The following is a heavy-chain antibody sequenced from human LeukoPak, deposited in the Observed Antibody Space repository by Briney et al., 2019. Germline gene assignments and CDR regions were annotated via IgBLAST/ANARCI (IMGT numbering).Heavy chain of an antibody. J-gene: IGHJ4*02. V-gene: IGHV3-23*01. Sequence: GGSLRLSCTACGFTFSSYAMSWVRQAPGKGLEWVSTVTVSGGGTYYGDSVKGRFTISRDNSKNTLYLQMNSLRAEDTAVYYCAKRAARPAYYFDFWGQGTLVTISS. CDR1: GFTFSSYA. CDR3: AKRAARPAYYFDF. CDR2: VTVSGGGT. D-gene: IGHD6-6*01.